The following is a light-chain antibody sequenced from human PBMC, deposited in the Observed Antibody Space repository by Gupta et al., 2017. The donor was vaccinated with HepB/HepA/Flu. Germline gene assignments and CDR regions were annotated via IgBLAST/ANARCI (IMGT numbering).Light chain of an antibody. V-gene: IGLV2-14*01. CDR3: SSYTSSGTLI. Sequence: QSALTQPASVSGSPGPSITISCTGTSSDVGGYNYVSWYQQHPGKAPKLMIYDVTIRPSGVSNRFSGSKSGDTASLTISGLQAEDEADYYCSSYTSSGTLIFGGGTEVTVL. J-gene: IGLJ2*01. CDR2: DVT. CDR1: SSDVGGYNY.